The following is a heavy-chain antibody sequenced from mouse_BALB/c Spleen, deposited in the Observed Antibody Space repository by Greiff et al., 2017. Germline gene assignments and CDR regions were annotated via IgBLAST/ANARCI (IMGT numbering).Heavy chain of an antibody. CDR2: ISYSGST. Sequence: VQLKESGPGLVKPSQSLSLTCTVTGYSITSDYAWNWIRQFPGNKLEWMGYISYSGSTSYNPSLKSRISITRDTSKNQFFLQLNSVTTEDTATYYCATARATYAMDYWGQGTSVTVSS. CDR3: ATARATYAMDY. D-gene: IGHD3-2*01. J-gene: IGHJ4*01. V-gene: IGHV3-2*02. CDR1: GYSITSDYA.